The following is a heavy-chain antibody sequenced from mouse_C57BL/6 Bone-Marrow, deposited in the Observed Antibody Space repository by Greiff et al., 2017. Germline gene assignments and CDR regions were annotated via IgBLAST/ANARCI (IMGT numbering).Heavy chain of an antibody. V-gene: IGHV5-16*01. D-gene: IGHD2-1*01. J-gene: IGHJ3*01. CDR3: ARVDGNYLAWFAY. CDR1: GFTFSDYY. CDR2: INYDGSST. Sequence: EVQRVESEGGLVQPGSSMKLSCTASGFTFSDYYMAWVRQVPEKGLEWVANINYDGSSTYYLDSLKSRFIISRDNAKNILYLQMSSLKSEDTATYYCARVDGNYLAWFAYWGQGTLVTVSA.